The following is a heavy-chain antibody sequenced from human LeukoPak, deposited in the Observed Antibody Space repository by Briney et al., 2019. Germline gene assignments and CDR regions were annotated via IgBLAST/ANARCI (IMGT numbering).Heavy chain of an antibody. J-gene: IGHJ4*02. CDR1: GGSISSYY. Sequence: SETLSLTCTVSGGSISSYYWSWIRQPPGKGLEWIGYIYYSGSTNYNPSLKSRVTISVDTSKNQFSLKLSSVTAADTAVYYCARSSGYDSYLFDYWGQGTLVTVSS. CDR3: ARSSGYDSYLFDY. CDR2: IYYSGST. V-gene: IGHV4-59*01. D-gene: IGHD5-12*01.